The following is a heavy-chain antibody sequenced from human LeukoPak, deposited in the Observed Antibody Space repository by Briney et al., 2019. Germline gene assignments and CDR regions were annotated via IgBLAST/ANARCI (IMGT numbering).Heavy chain of an antibody. CDR2: ISGSGGST. J-gene: IGHJ4*02. V-gene: IGHV3-23*01. Sequence: GGCLRLSCAASGFTFSSYAMSWVRQAPRKWLEWVSAISGSGGSTYYADSVKGRFTISRDNSKNTVYLQMNSLGAEDTAVYYCAKRVLDYWGQGTLVTVSS. D-gene: IGHD3-10*01. CDR3: AKRVLDY. CDR1: GFTFSSYA.